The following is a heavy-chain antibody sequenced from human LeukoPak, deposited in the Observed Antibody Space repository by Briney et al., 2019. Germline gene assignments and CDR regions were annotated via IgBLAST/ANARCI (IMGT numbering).Heavy chain of an antibody. CDR3: ARFNVYYYYMDV. Sequence: SETLSLTCTVSGGSISSYYWSWIRQPPGEGLEWIGYIYYSGSTNYNPSLKSRVTISVDTSKNQFSLKLSSVTAADTAVYYCARFNVYYYYMDVWGKGTTVTVSS. V-gene: IGHV4-59*01. J-gene: IGHJ6*03. CDR2: IYYSGST. D-gene: IGHD3-16*01. CDR1: GGSISSYY.